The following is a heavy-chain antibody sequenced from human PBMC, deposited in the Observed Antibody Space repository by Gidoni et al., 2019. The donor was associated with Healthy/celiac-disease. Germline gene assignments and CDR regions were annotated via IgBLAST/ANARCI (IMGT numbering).Heavy chain of an antibody. CDR1: GFTFRRYA. V-gene: IGHV3-30-3*01. Sequence: QVQLVESGGGVVQPGRSLRLSCAASGFTFRRYAMHWVSQAPGKGLEWVAVISYDGSNKYYADAGKGRFTISRDNSKNTLYRQMNSLRAEDTAVYYCARDPPRYDFWSGYYKSVGVGVDYWGQGTLVTVSS. CDR3: ARDPPRYDFWSGYYKSVGVGVDY. J-gene: IGHJ4*02. CDR2: ISYDGSNK. D-gene: IGHD3-3*01.